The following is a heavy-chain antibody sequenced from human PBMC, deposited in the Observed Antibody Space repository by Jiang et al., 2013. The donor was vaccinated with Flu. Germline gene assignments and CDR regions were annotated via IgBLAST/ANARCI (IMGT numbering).Heavy chain of an antibody. CDR1: GFTFSSYA. CDR3: ATGGIVVVPAATDY. J-gene: IGHJ4*02. D-gene: IGHD2-2*01. V-gene: IGHV3-23*01. CDR2: ISGSGGST. Sequence: EVQLLESGGGLVQPGGSLRLSCAASGFTFSSYAMSWVRQAPGKGLEWVSAISGSGGSTYYADSVKGRFTISRDNSKNTLYLQMNSLRAEDTAVYYCATGGIVVVPAATDYWGQGTPGHRLL.